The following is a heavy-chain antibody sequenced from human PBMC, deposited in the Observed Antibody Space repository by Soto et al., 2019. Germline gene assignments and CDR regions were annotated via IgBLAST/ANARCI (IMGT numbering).Heavy chain of an antibody. V-gene: IGHV4-34*01. D-gene: IGHD3-3*01. J-gene: IGHJ4*02. CDR3: AREDYDFWSGYYGVEPIDY. Sequence: QVQLQQWGAGLLKPSETLSLTCAVYGGSFSGYYWSWIRQPPGKGLEWIGEINHSGSTNYNPSLMSRVTISVDTSKNQFSLKLSSVTAADTAVYYLAREDYDFWSGYYGVEPIDYWGQGTLVTVSA. CDR2: INHSGST. CDR1: GGSFSGYY.